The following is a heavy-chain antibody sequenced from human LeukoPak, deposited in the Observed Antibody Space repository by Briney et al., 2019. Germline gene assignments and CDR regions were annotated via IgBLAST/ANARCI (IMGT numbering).Heavy chain of an antibody. J-gene: IGHJ4*02. CDR2: ISSSGSTI. Sequence: GGSLRLSCAASGFTFSDCYMSWIRQAPGKGLEWVSYISSSGSTIYYADSVKGRFTISRDNAKNSLYLQMNSLRAEDTAVYYCAGTSIAAPKDYWGQGTLVTVSS. D-gene: IGHD6-6*01. CDR1: GFTFSDCY. CDR3: AGTSIAAPKDY. V-gene: IGHV3-11*01.